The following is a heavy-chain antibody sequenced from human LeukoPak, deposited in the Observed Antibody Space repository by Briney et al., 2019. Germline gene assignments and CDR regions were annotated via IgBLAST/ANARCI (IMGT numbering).Heavy chain of an antibody. CDR3: ARGDYYDSSGYYLWDAFDI. Sequence: GGSLRLSCVASGLPIGDFAMHWVRQAPGKGLEWVAVIWYDGSNKYYADSVKGRFTISRDNSKNTLYLQMNSLRAEDTAVYYCARGDYYDSSGYYLWDAFDIWGQGTMVTVSS. CDR1: GLPIGDFA. V-gene: IGHV3-33*08. J-gene: IGHJ3*02. CDR2: IWYDGSNK. D-gene: IGHD3-22*01.